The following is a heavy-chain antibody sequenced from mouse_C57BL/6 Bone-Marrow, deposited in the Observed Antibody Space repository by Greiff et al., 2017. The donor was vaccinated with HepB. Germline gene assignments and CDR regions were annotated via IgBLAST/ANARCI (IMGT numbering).Heavy chain of an antibody. CDR2: IDPSDSET. CDR1: GYTFTSYW. Sequence: QVQLQQPGAELVRPGSSVKLSCKASGYTFTSYWMHWVRQRPIQGLEWIGNIDPSDSETHYNQKFKDKATLTVDKSSSTAYMQLSSLTSEDSAVYYCARYGLLRGAMDYWGQGTSVTVSS. D-gene: IGHD1-1*01. CDR3: ARYGLLRGAMDY. V-gene: IGHV1-52*01. J-gene: IGHJ4*01.